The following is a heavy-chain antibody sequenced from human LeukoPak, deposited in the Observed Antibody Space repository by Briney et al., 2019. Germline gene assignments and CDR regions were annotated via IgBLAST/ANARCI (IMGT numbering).Heavy chain of an antibody. CDR3: ARGVAGTREMAYYFDY. J-gene: IGHJ4*02. V-gene: IGHV1-69*13. Sequence: SVKVSCKASGGTFSSYAISWVRQAPGQGLEWMGGIIPIFGTANYAQKFQGRVTITADESTSTAYMELSRLRSDDTAVYYCARGVAGTREMAYYFDYWGQGTLVTVSS. D-gene: IGHD6-19*01. CDR1: GGTFSSYA. CDR2: IIPIFGTA.